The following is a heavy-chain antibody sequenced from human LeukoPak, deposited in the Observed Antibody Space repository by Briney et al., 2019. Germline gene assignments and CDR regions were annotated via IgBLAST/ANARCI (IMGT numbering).Heavy chain of an antibody. CDR2: IYYNGST. CDR3: ARSPPVLWFGDFGGMDV. D-gene: IGHD3-10*01. J-gene: IGHJ6*02. CDR1: GGSISSSDYF. Sequence: SETLSLTCTVSGGSISSSDYFWGWIRQPPGKGLEWIGSIYYNGSTYYNPSLKSRVTISVDTSKNQFSLKLSSVTAVDTAVYYCARSPPVLWFGDFGGMDVWGQGTTVTVSS. V-gene: IGHV4-39*07.